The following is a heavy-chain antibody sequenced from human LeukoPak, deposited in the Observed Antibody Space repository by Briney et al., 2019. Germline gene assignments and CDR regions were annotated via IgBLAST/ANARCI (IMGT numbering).Heavy chain of an antibody. V-gene: IGHV3-23*01. Sequence: PGGSLRLSCAASGFTFGSYAMSWVRQAPGKGLEWVSAISGSGGSTYYADSVKGRFTISRDNPKNTLYLQMNSLRAEDTAVYYCAKVSGYDFGPFDYWGQGTLVTVSS. CDR1: GFTFGSYA. J-gene: IGHJ4*02. CDR3: AKVSGYDFGPFDY. D-gene: IGHD5-12*01. CDR2: ISGSGGST.